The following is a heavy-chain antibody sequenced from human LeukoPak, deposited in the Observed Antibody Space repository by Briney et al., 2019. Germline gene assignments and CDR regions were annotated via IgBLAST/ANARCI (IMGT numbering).Heavy chain of an antibody. J-gene: IGHJ4*02. Sequence: PGRSLRLSCAASGLTVTTDHTSWVRQAAGKWLECVSFIYSAGSTSHADSVKGRFTISSDNSKNTVHLQMNSLGAEDTAVYCCARVWELSFDYWGQGTLVTVSS. CDR3: ARVWELSFDY. D-gene: IGHD1-26*01. V-gene: IGHV3-53*01. CDR1: GLTVTTDH. CDR2: IYSAGST.